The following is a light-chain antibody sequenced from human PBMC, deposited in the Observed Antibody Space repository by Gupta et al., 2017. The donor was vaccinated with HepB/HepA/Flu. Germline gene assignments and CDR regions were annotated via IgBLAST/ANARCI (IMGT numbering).Light chain of an antibody. V-gene: IGKV3-11*01. CDR2: EAS. Sequence: EIVLTQSPATLSLSPGERATLSCRASQSVSRYLAWYQQKPGQAPRLLIYEASNRAAGIPGRFSGSGSGTDFTLTISSLVPEDFAVYYCQQRNIWPLTFGGGTKLEIQ. J-gene: IGKJ4*01. CDR1: QSVSRY. CDR3: QQRNIWPLT.